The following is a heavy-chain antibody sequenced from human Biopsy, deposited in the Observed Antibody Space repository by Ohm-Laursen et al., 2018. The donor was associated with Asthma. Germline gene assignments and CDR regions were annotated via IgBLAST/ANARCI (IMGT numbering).Heavy chain of an antibody. CDR3: TRREYSDSRISPLDL. CDR2: ISYDGSTK. Sequence: SLRLSCAASGFSFSEFVMHWVRQAPGKGLEWVAVISYDGSTKYYAGSVKGRFTISRDNSKNTLYLQMSSLGVEDTAVYYCTRREYSDSRISPLDLWGHGTMVTVSS. J-gene: IGHJ3*01. D-gene: IGHD3-22*01. CDR1: GFSFSEFV. V-gene: IGHV3-30*03.